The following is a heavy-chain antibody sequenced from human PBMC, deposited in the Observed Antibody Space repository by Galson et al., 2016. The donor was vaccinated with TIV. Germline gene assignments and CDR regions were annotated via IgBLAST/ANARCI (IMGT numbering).Heavy chain of an antibody. Sequence: SLRLSCAASGFTFSDYFMDWVRQFPGKGLEWVGRATDKSNGYTTEYAASVRGRFTISRDDSKDSLYLQMNSLKTEDTAVYYCARDQIGSCPDWGQGTLVTVSS. CDR2: ATDKSNGYTT. J-gene: IGHJ4*02. CDR3: ARDQIGSCPD. V-gene: IGHV3-72*01. CDR1: GFTFSDYF. D-gene: IGHD1-26*01.